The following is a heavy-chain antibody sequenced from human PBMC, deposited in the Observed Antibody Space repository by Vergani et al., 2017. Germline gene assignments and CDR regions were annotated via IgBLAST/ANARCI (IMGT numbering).Heavy chain of an antibody. CDR2: TWYDGNNK. Sequence: QVQLVESGGGVVQPGRSLRLSCAASGFTFNQYGMHWVRQAPGKGLEWVAVTWYDGNNKQYADSVKGRFTISRDNSKSTMYLQMNSLRDEDTGVYYCAKSGRMVATDFDYWGQGTLVTVSS. V-gene: IGHV3-33*06. D-gene: IGHD5-12*01. CDR1: GFTFNQYG. J-gene: IGHJ4*02. CDR3: AKSGRMVATDFDY.